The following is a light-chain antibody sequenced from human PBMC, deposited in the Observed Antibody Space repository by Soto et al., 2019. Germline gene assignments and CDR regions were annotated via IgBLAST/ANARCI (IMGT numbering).Light chain of an antibody. CDR2: DVS. Sequence: QSALTQPASVSGSPGQSITIPCTGTSSDVGGYNYVSWYQQHPGKAPKLMIYDVSNRPSGVSNRFSGSKSGNTASLTISGLQAEDEADYYCSSYTSSSNLRYVFGTGTKVTVL. V-gene: IGLV2-14*01. CDR1: SSDVGGYNY. CDR3: SSYTSSSNLRYV. J-gene: IGLJ1*01.